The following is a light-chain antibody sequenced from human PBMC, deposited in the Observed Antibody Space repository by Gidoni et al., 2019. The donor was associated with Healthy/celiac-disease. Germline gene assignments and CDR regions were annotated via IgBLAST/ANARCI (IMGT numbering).Light chain of an antibody. CDR3: QQSYSMYT. V-gene: IGKV1-39*01. CDR1: QSISSY. J-gene: IGKJ2*01. Sequence: DIQMTQSPSSLSASVGDRVTITCRASQSISSYLNWYQQKPGKAPKLLIYAASSLQRGVPSRFSGSGSGTDFTLTISSLQPEDFATYYCQQSYSMYTFGQGTKLEIK. CDR2: AAS.